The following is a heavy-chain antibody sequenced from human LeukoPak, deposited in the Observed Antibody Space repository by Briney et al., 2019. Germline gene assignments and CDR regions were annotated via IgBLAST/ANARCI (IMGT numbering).Heavy chain of an antibody. CDR1: GYTFTSYY. Sequence: GASVKVSCKASGYTFTSYYMHWVRQAPGQGLEWMGIINPSGGSTSYAQKFQGRVTMTRDMSTSTAYMELRSLRSDDTAVYYCAKTHDYVWGSYRPYYFDYWGQGTLVTVSS. CDR3: AKTHDYVWGSYRPYYFDY. J-gene: IGHJ4*02. V-gene: IGHV1-46*01. CDR2: INPSGGST. D-gene: IGHD3-16*02.